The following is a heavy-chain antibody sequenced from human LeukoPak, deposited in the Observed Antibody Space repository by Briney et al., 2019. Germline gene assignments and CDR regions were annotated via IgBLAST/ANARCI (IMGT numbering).Heavy chain of an antibody. Sequence: GASVKVSCKASGYTFNGYYMHWVRQAPGQGLEWMGWINPNSGSTNYAQKFQGRVTMIRDTSISAAYMELSRLTSDDTAVYYCARGWWALHIDYWAQGTLVTVSS. V-gene: IGHV1-2*02. D-gene: IGHD2-15*01. CDR2: INPNSGST. CDR1: GYTFNGYY. CDR3: ARGWWALHIDY. J-gene: IGHJ4*02.